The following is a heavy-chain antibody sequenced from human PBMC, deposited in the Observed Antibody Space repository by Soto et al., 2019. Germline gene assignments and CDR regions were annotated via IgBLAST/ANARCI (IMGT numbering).Heavy chain of an antibody. J-gene: IGHJ4*02. CDR2: IIPILGIA. CDR3: ARVPLQGSGWPGALGY. CDR1: GGTFSSYT. V-gene: IGHV1-69*02. D-gene: IGHD6-25*01. Sequence: QVQLVQSGAEVKKPGSSVKVSCKASGGTFSSYTISWVRPAPGQGLECMGRIIPILGIANYSQTIQGRVTITADKSTSAAYMELSSLRSEDTAVYYCARVPLQGSGWPGALGYCGQGTLVIVSS.